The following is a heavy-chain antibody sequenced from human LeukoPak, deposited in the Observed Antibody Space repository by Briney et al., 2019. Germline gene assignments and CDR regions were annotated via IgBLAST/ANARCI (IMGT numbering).Heavy chain of an antibody. CDR1: GGSINNYY. V-gene: IGHV4-59*08. J-gene: IGHJ4*02. D-gene: IGHD3-10*01. Sequence: SETLSLTCSVSGGSINNYYWSWIRQPPGKGLEWIGYIYYTGSTNYSPSLKGRVTISADTSKSQFSLMLRSVTAADTAFYYCARHNARLRGWIGEVDYWGQGALVTVSS. CDR2: IYYTGST. CDR3: ARHNARLRGWIGEVDY.